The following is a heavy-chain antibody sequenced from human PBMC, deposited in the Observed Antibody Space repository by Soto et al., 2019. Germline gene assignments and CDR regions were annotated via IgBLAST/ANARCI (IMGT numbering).Heavy chain of an antibody. D-gene: IGHD1-26*01. CDR3: AKGKGVGATPAGANW. Sequence: EVQVLESGGGLVQPGGSLRLSCAASGFTFSNFGMNWVRQAPGKGLEWVAGVRSDGDTTYNAESVKGRFTVSRDTSRNTVYLQMNSLRAEDTAIYYCAKGKGVGATPAGANWWGQGTLVTVSS. CDR1: GFTFSNFG. J-gene: IGHJ4*02. CDR2: VRSDGDTT. V-gene: IGHV3-23*01.